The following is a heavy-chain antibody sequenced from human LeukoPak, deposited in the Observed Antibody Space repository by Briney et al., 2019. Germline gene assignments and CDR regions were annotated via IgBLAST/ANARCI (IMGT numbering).Heavy chain of an antibody. Sequence: PGRSLRLSCAASGFTFSTYATHWVRQAPGKGLEWVAVISFDGGNKYYADSVEGRFTISRDNSKNTVYLQMNSLRAEDTTVYYCARVYSSSWSFDYWGQGTLVTVSS. V-gene: IGHV3-30-3*01. CDR1: GFTFSTYA. D-gene: IGHD6-13*01. J-gene: IGHJ4*02. CDR3: ARVYSSSWSFDY. CDR2: ISFDGGNK.